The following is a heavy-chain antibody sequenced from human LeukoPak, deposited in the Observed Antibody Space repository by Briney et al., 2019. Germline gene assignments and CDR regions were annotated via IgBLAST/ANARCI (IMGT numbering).Heavy chain of an antibody. CDR3: AREGNSRYDY. J-gene: IGHJ4*02. V-gene: IGHV4-4*07. Sequence: SETLSLTCTVSGGPIRNYYWSWIRQPAGKGLEWIGHIYTSGSTNYSPSLKSRVAMSMDTSKNQFSLKLTSLTAADTAVYFCAREGNSRYDYWGQGTLVTVSS. CDR1: GGPIRNYY. CDR2: IYTSGST. D-gene: IGHD4-11*01.